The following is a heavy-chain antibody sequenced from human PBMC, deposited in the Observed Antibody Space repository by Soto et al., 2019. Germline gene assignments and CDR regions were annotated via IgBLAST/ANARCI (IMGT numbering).Heavy chain of an antibody. J-gene: IGHJ5*02. CDR1: GCTFTTHD. CDR3: AREVVQVTSIWIAP. CDR2: MKVNSDST. D-gene: IGHD3-10*01. Sequence: QVQLVQSGAEMKTPGSSVKVSCKARGCTFTTHDIHWVRQAPWQRLECMGWMKVNSDSTESAADFEGTLTMTWNPSISTAYMQLTDLTSGHTAVYYCAREVVQVTSIWIAPWGQGPTSPSPQ. V-gene: IGHV1-8*02.